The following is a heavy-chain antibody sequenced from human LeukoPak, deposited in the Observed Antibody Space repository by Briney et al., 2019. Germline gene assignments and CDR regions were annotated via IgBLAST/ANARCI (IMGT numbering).Heavy chain of an antibody. Sequence: SETLSLTCAVYGGTFGGYYWSWIRQSPGKGLEWIREIDHSGNTNYNPSLKSRVTISEDTSKNQFSLKLSSVSAADTAVYYCARGEGSGTYMSYFDYWGQGTLVTVSS. J-gene: IGHJ4*02. D-gene: IGHD3-10*01. CDR3: ARGEGSGTYMSYFDY. V-gene: IGHV4-34*01. CDR1: GGTFGGYY. CDR2: IDHSGNT.